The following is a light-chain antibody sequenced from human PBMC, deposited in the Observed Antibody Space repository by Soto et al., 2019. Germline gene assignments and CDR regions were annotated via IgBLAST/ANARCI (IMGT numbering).Light chain of an antibody. CDR1: NIGDKR. Sequence: SYELTQPPSVSVAPEKTATITCGGDNIGDKRVHRYRQKPGQAPVLLISYASDRPSGIPERFSGSNSGNTATLTISRVEAGDDDDYYCQVWDIMTDNNVFGGGTKLTVL. CDR2: YAS. CDR3: QVWDIMTDNNV. V-gene: IGLV3-21*04. J-gene: IGLJ1*01.